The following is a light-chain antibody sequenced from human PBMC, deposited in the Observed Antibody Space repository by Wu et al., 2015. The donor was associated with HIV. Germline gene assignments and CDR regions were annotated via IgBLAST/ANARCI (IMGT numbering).Light chain of an antibody. CDR1: QSVSNF. V-gene: IGKV1-5*01. CDR3: QEYTDYTWT. J-gene: IGKJ1*01. Sequence: DIQMTQSPSILSASVGDTVTITCRASQSVSNFLAWHQQKPGKAPQVLIYKASTLESGVPTRLSGSGSGTEFTLTISNLQPEDFGTYYCQEYTDYTWTFGQGTKVEIK. CDR2: KAS.